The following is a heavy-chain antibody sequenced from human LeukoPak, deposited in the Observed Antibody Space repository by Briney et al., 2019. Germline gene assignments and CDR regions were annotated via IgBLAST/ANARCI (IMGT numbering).Heavy chain of an antibody. CDR3: ASEVNYYYYMDV. J-gene: IGHJ6*03. CDR2: IKQDGSDE. D-gene: IGHD3-22*01. Sequence: GGSLRLSCAASGFTFSNSWMSWVRQAPGKGLEWVANIKQDGSDEYYVDSVQGRFTISRDNTKNSLYLQMNSLRAEDTAMYYCASEVNYYYYMDVWGKGTTVTVSS. V-gene: IGHV3-7*01. CDR1: GFTFSNSW.